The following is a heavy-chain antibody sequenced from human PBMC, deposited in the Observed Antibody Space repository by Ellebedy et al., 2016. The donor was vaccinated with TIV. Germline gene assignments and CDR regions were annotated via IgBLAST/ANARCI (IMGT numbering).Heavy chain of an antibody. Sequence: PGGSLRLSCAASGFTFSGYWMHWVRQAPGKGLVWVSRINTDGTSRSYAASVKGRFTISRDNAKNTLYLQMNSLRAEDTAVYYCARGSARDKYDLMPCNYWGQGTLVTVSS. CDR3: ARGSARDKYDLMPCNY. V-gene: IGHV3-74*01. CDR2: INTDGTSR. J-gene: IGHJ4*02. CDR1: GFTFSGYW. D-gene: IGHD2-15*01.